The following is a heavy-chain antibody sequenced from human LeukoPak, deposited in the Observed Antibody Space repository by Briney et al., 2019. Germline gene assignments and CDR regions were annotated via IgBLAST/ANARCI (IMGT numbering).Heavy chain of an antibody. V-gene: IGHV1-46*01. CDR2: MDPNRVGT. CDR1: GYTFTSYN. J-gene: IGHJ4*02. D-gene: IGHD2-21*02. CDR3: ARDRGTVMVTAISSGALDF. Sequence: GASVKISCKASGYTFTSYNMHWVRQAPGQGLEWMGIMDPNRVGTSYAQHFQGRVTMTSDTSTGTVYMELSNLGSEDTAVYYCARDRGTVMVTAISSGALDFWGQGTVVSVSS.